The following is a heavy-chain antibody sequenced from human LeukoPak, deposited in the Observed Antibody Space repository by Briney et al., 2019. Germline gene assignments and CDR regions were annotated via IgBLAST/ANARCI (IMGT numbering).Heavy chain of an antibody. V-gene: IGHV3-23*03. CDR3: ARVQYSAYEDAFDI. CDR1: GFTFSSYA. D-gene: IGHD5-12*01. CDR2: IYSGGST. Sequence: GGSLRLSCAASGFTFSSYAMSWVRQAPGKGLEWVSIIYSGGSTFYADSVKGRFTISRDNSKNTLYLQMNSLRAEDTAVYYCARVQYSAYEDAFDIWGQGTMVTVSS. J-gene: IGHJ3*02.